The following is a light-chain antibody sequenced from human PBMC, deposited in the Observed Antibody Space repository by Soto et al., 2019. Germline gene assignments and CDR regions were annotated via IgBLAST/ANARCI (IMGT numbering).Light chain of an antibody. CDR3: QQSYSTPWT. V-gene: IGKV1-39*01. J-gene: IGKJ1*01. CDR1: QSISSY. Sequence: DIQMTQSPSSLSASVGDRVTITCRASQSISSYLNWYQQKSGQAPKVLIYSASSLQSGVPSRFSGSGSGTDFTLTISSLQPEDFATYYCQQSYSTPWTFGQGTKVEIK. CDR2: SAS.